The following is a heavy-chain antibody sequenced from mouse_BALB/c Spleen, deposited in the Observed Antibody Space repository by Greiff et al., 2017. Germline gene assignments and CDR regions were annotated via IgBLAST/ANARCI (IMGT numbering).Heavy chain of an antibody. CDR2: IYPGGGYT. D-gene: IGHD1-3*01. CDR1: GYTFTNYW. V-gene: IGHV1-63*02. CDR3: ARAASGYPWFAY. J-gene: IGHJ3*01. Sequence: QVQLQRSGAELVRPGTSVKISCKASGYTFTNYWLGWVKQRPGHGLEWIGDIYPGGGYTNYNEKFKGKATLTADTSSSTAYMQLSSLTSEDSAVYFCARAASGYPWFAYWGQGTLVTVSA.